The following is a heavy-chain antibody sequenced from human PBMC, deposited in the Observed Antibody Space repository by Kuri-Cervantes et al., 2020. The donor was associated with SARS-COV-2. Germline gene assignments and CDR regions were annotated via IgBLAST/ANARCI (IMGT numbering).Heavy chain of an antibody. V-gene: IGHV3-21*01. CDR3: ARDFAEGMVIAMGGSWFDP. D-gene: IGHD2-21*01. CDR1: GFTLSSYS. CDR2: ISSSSSYI. J-gene: IGHJ5*02. Sequence: GESLKISCAASGFTLSSYSMNWVRQAPGKGLEWASSISSSSSYIYYADSVKGRFTISRDNAKNSLYLQMNSLRAEDAAVYYCARDFAEGMVIAMGGSWFDPWGQGTLVTVSS.